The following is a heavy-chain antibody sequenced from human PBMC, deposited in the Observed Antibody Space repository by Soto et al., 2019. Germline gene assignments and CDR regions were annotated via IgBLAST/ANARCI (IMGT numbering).Heavy chain of an antibody. V-gene: IGHV4-39*01. CDR1: GASITTDNFY. J-gene: IGHJ4*02. CDR3: ARPDSSSWAAPFDY. D-gene: IGHD6-13*01. Sequence: SETLSLTCTVSGASITTDNFYWGWIRQPPGKGLEWIGSSSFTGNTYFNPSLRTRVTIFVDTSKNQFSLKLNSVTAADTAVYYCARPDSSSWAAPFDYWGQGTLVTVPS. CDR2: SSFTGNT.